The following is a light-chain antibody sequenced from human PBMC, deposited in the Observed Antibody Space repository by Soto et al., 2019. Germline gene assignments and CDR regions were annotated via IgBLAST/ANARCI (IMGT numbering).Light chain of an antibody. CDR2: GAS. V-gene: IGKV3-20*01. CDR3: QQYGRAPRT. Sequence: EIVLTQSPGTLSLSPGERAALSCRASQTVSTSLAWYQQKPGQAPRLLIYGASSRATGIPDRFSGSGSGTDFVLTISRLEPEDFAVYYCQQYGRAPRTFVQGTKVEI. J-gene: IGKJ1*01. CDR1: QTVSTS.